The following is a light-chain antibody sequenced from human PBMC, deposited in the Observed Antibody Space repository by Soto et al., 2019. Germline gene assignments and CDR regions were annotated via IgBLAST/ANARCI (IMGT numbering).Light chain of an antibody. CDR2: GAS. CDR3: QQYGSSPT. CDR1: QSVSSSY. J-gene: IGKJ4*01. Sequence: EIGLTHSLCTLSLSPGERATLSCRASQSVSSSYLAWYQQKPGQAPRLLIYGASSRATGIPDRFSGSGSGTDFTLTISRLEPEDFAVYYCQQYGSSPTFGGGTKVDIK. V-gene: IGKV3-20*01.